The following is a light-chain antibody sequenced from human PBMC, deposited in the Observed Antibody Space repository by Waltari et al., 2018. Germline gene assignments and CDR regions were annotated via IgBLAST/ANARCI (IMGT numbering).Light chain of an antibody. CDR2: DVS. J-gene: IGLJ2*01. V-gene: IGLV2-14*03. CDR1: SGDVGAYNY. Sequence: SALPQPASVSGSPGQSITISCTGTSGDVGAYNYVSWYQQHPGKAPKLMIFDVSNRPSGVSNRFSGSKSGNTASLTISGLQAEDEADYYCSSYISSSTLELFGGGTSLTVL. CDR3: SSYISSSTLEL.